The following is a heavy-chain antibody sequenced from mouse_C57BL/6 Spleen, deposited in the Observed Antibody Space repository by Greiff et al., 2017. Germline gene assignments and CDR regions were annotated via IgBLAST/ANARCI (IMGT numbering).Heavy chain of an antibody. J-gene: IGHJ4*01. V-gene: IGHV1-7*01. D-gene: IGHD2-3*01. CDR3: ARLVYDGYFAMDY. CDR2: INPSSGYT. CDR1: GYTFTSYW. Sequence: QVQLQQSGAELAKPGASVKLSCKASGYTFTSYWMHWVKQRPGQGLEWIGYINPSSGYTKYNQKFKDKATLTADKSSSTAYMQLSSLTYEESAVYYCARLVYDGYFAMDYWGQGTSVTVSS.